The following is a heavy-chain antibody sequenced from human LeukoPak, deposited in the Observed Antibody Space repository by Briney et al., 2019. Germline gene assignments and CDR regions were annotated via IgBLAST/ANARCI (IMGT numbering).Heavy chain of an antibody. D-gene: IGHD4-4*01. Sequence: NPSQTLSLTCAVSGGSISSGGYSWSWIRQPPGKGLEWIGYIYHSGSTYYNPSLKSRVTISVDRSKNQFSLKLSSVTAADTAVYYCARHYSNYYFDYWGQGTLVTVSS. V-gene: IGHV4-30-2*01. CDR2: IYHSGST. CDR1: GGSISSGGYS. CDR3: ARHYSNYYFDY. J-gene: IGHJ4*02.